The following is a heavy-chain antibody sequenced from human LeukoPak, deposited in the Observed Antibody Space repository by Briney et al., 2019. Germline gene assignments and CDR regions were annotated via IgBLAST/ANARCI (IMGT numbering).Heavy chain of an antibody. Sequence: ASVKVSCKASGYTFTSYGISWVRQAPGQGLEWMGWISAYNGNTNYAQKLQGRVTMTTDTSTSTAYMELRSLRSDGTAVYYCARLWAAAGTLDPWGQGTLVTVSS. J-gene: IGHJ5*02. CDR3: ARLWAAAGTLDP. D-gene: IGHD6-13*01. V-gene: IGHV1-18*01. CDR2: ISAYNGNT. CDR1: GYTFTSYG.